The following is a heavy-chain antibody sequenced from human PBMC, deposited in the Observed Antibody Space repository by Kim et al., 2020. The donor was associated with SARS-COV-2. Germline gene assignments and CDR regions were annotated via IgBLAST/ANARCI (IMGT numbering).Heavy chain of an antibody. V-gene: IGHV4-34*01. CDR3: ARLTXXLGXXX. CDR2: XNHNGIT. Sequence: SETLSLTCGVYGGSLSDYYWSWIRQPPGKGLEWIGEXNHNGITNYNPSFKSRVTISVDXXKNQXSLTLKXYSVTAADXAMYYXARLTXXLGXXXWGXXTL. CDR1: GGSLSDYY. J-gene: IGHJ4*01.